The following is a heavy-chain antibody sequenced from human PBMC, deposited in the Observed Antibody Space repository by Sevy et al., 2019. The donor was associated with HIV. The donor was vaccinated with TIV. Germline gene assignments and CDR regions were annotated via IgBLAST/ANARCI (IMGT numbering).Heavy chain of an antibody. V-gene: IGHV3-7*01. CDR1: GFTFKSYW. CDR2: INQDGSEK. D-gene: IGHD5-12*01. Sequence: GGSLRLSCAASGFTFKSYWMTWVRQPPGKGLEWVANINQDGSEKYYSDSLKGRFSISRDNSKNSVHLQINTLRAEDTAVYYCAREGSAYDTYYYHYAMDVWGQGTTVTVSS. J-gene: IGHJ6*02. CDR3: AREGSAYDTYYYHYAMDV.